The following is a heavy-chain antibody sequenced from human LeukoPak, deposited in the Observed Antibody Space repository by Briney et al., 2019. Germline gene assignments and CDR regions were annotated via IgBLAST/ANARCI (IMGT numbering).Heavy chain of an antibody. D-gene: IGHD2-21*01. J-gene: IGHJ4*02. CDR2: INPGGST. CDR1: GGSFSGYY. Sequence: SETLSLTCAVYGGSFSGYYWTWIRQPPGKGLEWIGEINPGGSTNYNPSLKSRVTISVDTSKNQFSLKLSSVTAADTAVFYCARGGGDSGYYFDYWGQGTLVTVSS. CDR3: ARGGGDSGYYFDY. V-gene: IGHV4-34*01.